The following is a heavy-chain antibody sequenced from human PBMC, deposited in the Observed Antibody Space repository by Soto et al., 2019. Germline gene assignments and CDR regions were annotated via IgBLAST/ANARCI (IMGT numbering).Heavy chain of an antibody. D-gene: IGHD6-25*01. CDR2: ISYDGSNK. CDR1: GFTFSSYA. V-gene: IGHV3-30-3*01. Sequence: AGGSLRLSCAASGFTFSSYAMHWVRQAPGKGLEWVAVISYDGSNKYYADSVRGRFTISRDNSKNMLYLQMNSLRSDDTAVYYCARVFGIYLIAAAIAPDIWGQGTMVTVSS. J-gene: IGHJ3*02. CDR3: ARVFGIYLIAAAIAPDI.